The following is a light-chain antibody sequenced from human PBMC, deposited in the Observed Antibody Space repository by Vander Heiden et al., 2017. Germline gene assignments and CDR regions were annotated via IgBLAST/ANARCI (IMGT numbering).Light chain of an antibody. Sequence: STQSSGTLSLSPGERATLSCRASQSFSSSYLAWYQQKPGQAPRLLIYGASSRATGIPDRFSGSGSGTDFTLTISRLEPEDFAVYYCQQYGSSPLTFGGGTKVEIK. J-gene: IGKJ4*01. CDR3: QQYGSSPLT. CDR1: QSFSSSY. V-gene: IGKV3-20*01. CDR2: GAS.